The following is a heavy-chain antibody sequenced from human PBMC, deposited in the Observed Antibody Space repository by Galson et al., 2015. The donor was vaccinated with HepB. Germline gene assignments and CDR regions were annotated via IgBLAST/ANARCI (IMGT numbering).Heavy chain of an antibody. V-gene: IGHV3-11*06. Sequence: SLRLSCAASGFTFSAYYMSWIRQAPGQGLEWLSYISSSAIYANYADSVKGRFTISRDNVKNSLFLQMNSLTADDTAVYYCARVAHSDYGDHAHFDSWGQGTLVSVSS. J-gene: IGHJ4*02. D-gene: IGHD4-17*01. CDR2: ISSSAIYA. CDR3: ARVAHSDYGDHAHFDS. CDR1: GFTFSAYY.